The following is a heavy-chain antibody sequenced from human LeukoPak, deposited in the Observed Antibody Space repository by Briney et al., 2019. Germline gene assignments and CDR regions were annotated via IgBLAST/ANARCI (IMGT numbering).Heavy chain of an antibody. Sequence: SGTLSLTCTVSGGSISSYYWSWIRQPPGKGLEWIGYVSYSGSTNYNPSLKSRVTLSADTSKNQFSLKLSSVTAADTAVYYCARGRTWIQLWLRAQNWFDPWGQGTLVTVSS. CDR1: GGSISSYY. CDR2: VSYSGST. V-gene: IGHV4-59*12. J-gene: IGHJ5*02. D-gene: IGHD5-18*01. CDR3: ARGRTWIQLWLRAQNWFDP.